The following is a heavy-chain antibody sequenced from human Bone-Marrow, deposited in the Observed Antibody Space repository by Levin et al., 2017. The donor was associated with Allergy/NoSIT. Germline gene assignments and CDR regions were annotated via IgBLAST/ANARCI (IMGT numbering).Heavy chain of an antibody. J-gene: IGHJ6*02. CDR1: GFTSTDHY. Sequence: GGSLRLSCAAFGFTSTDHYMDWVRQAPGKGLEWVGRIRDKAKSYTTEYAASVKGRFTISRDESKHSFYLQMNSLKTEDTALYYCARGASASLGVNYHFGMDVWGQGTTVTVSS. CDR2: IRDKAKSYTT. D-gene: IGHD3-3*01. V-gene: IGHV3-72*01. CDR3: ARGASASLGVNYHFGMDV.